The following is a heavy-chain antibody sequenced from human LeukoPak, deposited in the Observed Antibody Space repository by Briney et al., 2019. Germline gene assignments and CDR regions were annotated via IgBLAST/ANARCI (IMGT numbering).Heavy chain of an antibody. CDR1: GGSMSSYY. CDR2: IYYSGNT. D-gene: IGHD1-14*01. CDR3: ARTQFRTPFDF. J-gene: IGHJ4*02. Sequence: SETLSLTCTVSGGSMSSYYWSWIRQPPGKGLEWIAYIYYSGNTNYNPSLKSRVTISVDTSKNQSSLRLSSVTAADTAVYYCARTQFRTPFDFWGQGALVTVSS. V-gene: IGHV4-59*08.